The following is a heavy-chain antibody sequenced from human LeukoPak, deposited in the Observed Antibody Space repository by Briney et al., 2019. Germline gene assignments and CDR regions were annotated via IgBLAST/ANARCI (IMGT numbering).Heavy chain of an antibody. D-gene: IGHD6-19*01. CDR3: ARDDAGYSSGWYWVY. CDR1: GFTFISYE. V-gene: IGHV3-48*03. Sequence: GGSLRLSCAASGFTFISYEMNWVRQAPGKGLEWVSYISSSGSIIYYADSVKGRFTISRDNAKNSLYLQMNSLRAEDTAVYYCARDDAGYSSGWYWVYWGQGTLVTVSS. J-gene: IGHJ4*02. CDR2: ISSSGSII.